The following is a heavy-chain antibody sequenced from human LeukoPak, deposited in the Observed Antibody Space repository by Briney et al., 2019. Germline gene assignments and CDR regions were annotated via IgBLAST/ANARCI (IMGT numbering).Heavy chain of an antibody. CDR2: ISYDGSNK. Sequence: PGGSLRLSCAASGFTFSSYAMHWVRQAPGKGLEWVAVISYDGSNKYYADSVKGRFTISRDNSKNSLYLQMNSLRAEDTASYYCAKDSSSSWYRDFDYWGQGTLVTVSS. CDR1: GFTFSSYA. V-gene: IGHV3-30*04. CDR3: AKDSSSSWYRDFDY. J-gene: IGHJ4*02. D-gene: IGHD6-13*01.